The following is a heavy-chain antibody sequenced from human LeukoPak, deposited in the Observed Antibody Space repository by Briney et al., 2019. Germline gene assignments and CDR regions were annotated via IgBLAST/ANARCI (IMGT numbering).Heavy chain of an antibody. CDR3: ARSGPDYGDYAPVV. V-gene: IGHV4-61*01. Sequence: SETLSLTCTASGGSVSNGNYYWSWIRQPPGKGLEWIGYTYYSGSTNYNPSLKSRVTISVDTSKNQFSLKLSSVTAADTAVYYCARSGPDYGDYAPVVCGQGTLVTVSS. CDR2: TYYSGST. J-gene: IGHJ4*02. CDR1: GGSVSNGNYY. D-gene: IGHD4-17*01.